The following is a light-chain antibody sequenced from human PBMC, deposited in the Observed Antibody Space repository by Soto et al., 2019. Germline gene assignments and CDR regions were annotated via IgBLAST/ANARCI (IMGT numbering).Light chain of an antibody. V-gene: IGLV2-8*01. CDR1: SSDVGGYNY. J-gene: IGLJ2*01. CDR3: SSYGGSNTVV. CDR2: EVS. Sequence: QSVLTQPPSASGSPGQSVTISCTGSSSDVGGYNYVSWYQQHPGKAPKLMIYEVSKRPSGVPDRLSGSKSGNTASLTVSGLQAEAEAAYYCSSYGGSNTVVFGGGTKLTVL.